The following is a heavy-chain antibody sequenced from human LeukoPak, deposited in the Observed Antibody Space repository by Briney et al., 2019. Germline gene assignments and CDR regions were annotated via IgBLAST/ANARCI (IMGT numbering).Heavy chain of an antibody. Sequence: ASVKVSCKASGGTFSSYAISWVRQAPGQGLEWMGWISAYNGNTNYAQKLQGRVTMTTDTSTSTAYMELRSLRSDDTAVYYCARVKGRYCSGGSCYSGSYWFDPWGQGTLVTVSS. CDR2: ISAYNGNT. V-gene: IGHV1-18*01. J-gene: IGHJ5*02. D-gene: IGHD2-15*01. CDR1: GGTFSSYA. CDR3: ARVKGRYCSGGSCYSGSYWFDP.